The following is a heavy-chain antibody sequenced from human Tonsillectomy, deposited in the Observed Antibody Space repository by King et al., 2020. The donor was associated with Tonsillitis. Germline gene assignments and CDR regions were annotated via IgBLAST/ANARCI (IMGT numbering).Heavy chain of an antibody. D-gene: IGHD3-10*01. J-gene: IGHJ6*02. CDR1: GFNVRSNY. CDR3: LSHYFGSPDV. V-gene: IGHV3-53*01. CDR2: IYTNAGGNT. Sequence: VQLVESGGGLIQPGGSLRLSCAVSGFNVRSNYMTWVRQAPGKGLEWVSLIYTNAGGNTYYTDSVKGRFTISRDSSKNTLYLQMNSLRAEDTAVYYCLSHYFGSPDVWGQGTTVTVSS.